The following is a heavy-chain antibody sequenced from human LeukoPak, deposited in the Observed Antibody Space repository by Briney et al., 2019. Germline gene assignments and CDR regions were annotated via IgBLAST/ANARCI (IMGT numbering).Heavy chain of an antibody. Sequence: SETLSLTCTVSGGSISSYYWSWIRQPPGKGLEWIGYIYYSGSTNYNPSLKSRVTISVDTSKNQFSLKLSSVTAADTAVYYCARVLIVVVTADYWGQGTLVTVSS. J-gene: IGHJ4*02. CDR2: IYYSGST. D-gene: IGHD2-21*02. CDR3: ARVLIVVVTADY. V-gene: IGHV4-59*01. CDR1: GGSISSYY.